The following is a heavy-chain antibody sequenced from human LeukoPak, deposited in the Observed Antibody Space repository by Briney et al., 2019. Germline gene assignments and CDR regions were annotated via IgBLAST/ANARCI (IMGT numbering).Heavy chain of an antibody. V-gene: IGHV3-11*04. D-gene: IGHD2-8*01. Sequence: PGGSLRLSCTVYGFTFRAYYMSWIRQAPRQGLEWVSYISTSGSTIYYVDSVKGRFAISRDNAKNSLYLQMNGLRAEDTAVYYCARDSCTDDVCFHYWGQGTLVTVSS. CDR1: GFTFRAYY. CDR2: ISTSGSTI. CDR3: ARDSCTDDVCFHY. J-gene: IGHJ4*02.